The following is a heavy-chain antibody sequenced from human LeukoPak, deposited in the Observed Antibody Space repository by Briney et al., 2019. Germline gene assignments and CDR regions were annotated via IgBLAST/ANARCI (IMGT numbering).Heavy chain of an antibody. Sequence: GASVKVSCKASGYTFTGYYMHWGRQAPGQGLEWRGWINPNRAGTNSAQKFQGRVTMPRDTSISTASMELSRLRSDDTAVYYCARFPFPSQTGSVDAFDIWGQGTMVTVSS. V-gene: IGHV1-2*02. J-gene: IGHJ3*02. D-gene: IGHD2/OR15-2a*01. CDR2: INPNRAGT. CDR1: GYTFTGYY. CDR3: ARFPFPSQTGSVDAFDI.